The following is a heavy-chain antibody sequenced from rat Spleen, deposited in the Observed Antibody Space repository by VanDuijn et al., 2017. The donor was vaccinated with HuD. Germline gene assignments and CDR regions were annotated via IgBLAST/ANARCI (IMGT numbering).Heavy chain of an antibody. D-gene: IGHD1-12*03. CDR2: IWGNGNT. CDR1: GFSIRSYG. Sequence: QVQLKESGPGLVQPSQTLSLTCTVSGFSIRSYGVIWVRQPPGKGLEWMGVIWGNGNTNYKSPLKSRLSISKDTSKSQVFLKMNNLQTEDTAMYFCATQHYYDGYYRDYWGQGVMVTVSS. CDR3: ATQHYYDGYYRDY. J-gene: IGHJ2*01. V-gene: IGHV2S61*01.